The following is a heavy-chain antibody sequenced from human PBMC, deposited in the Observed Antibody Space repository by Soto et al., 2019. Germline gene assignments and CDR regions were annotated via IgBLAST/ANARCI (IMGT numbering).Heavy chain of an antibody. V-gene: IGHV4-4*02. CDR3: ARGGFGATFDY. J-gene: IGHJ4*02. D-gene: IGHD3-10*01. CDR2: IYHSGST. CDR1: SGSISSSNW. Sequence: QVQLQESGPGLVKPSGTLSLTCAVSSGSISSSNWWSWVRQPPGKGLEWIGEIYHSGSTNYNPSLQRRVIISVDKSNNQFCLKLSSVTAADTAVYYCARGGFGATFDYWGQGTLVTVSS.